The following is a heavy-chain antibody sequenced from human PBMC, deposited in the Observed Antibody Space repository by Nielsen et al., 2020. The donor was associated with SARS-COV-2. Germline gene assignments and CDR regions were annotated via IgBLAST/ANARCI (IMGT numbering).Heavy chain of an antibody. CDR3: ARVRTLWFGYYYGMDV. Sequence: ETLSLTCTVSGGSISSYYWSWIRQPPGKGLEWIGYIYYSGSTNYNPSLKSRVTISVDTSKNQFSLKLSSVTAADTAVYYCARVRTLWFGYYYGMDVWGQGTTVTVSS. J-gene: IGHJ6*02. CDR1: GGSISSYY. CDR2: IYYSGST. D-gene: IGHD3-10*01. V-gene: IGHV4-59*01.